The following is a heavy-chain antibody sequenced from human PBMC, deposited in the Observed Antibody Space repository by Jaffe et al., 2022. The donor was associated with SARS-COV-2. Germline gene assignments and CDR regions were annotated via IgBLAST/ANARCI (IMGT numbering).Heavy chain of an antibody. CDR1: DYSITTGYY. CDR2: ISHSGST. CDR3: AREMATIGGIDY. D-gene: IGHD5-12*01. J-gene: IGHJ4*02. Sequence: QVQLQESGPGLVKPSETLSLTCTVSDYSITTGYYWGWIRQSPGKGLEWIGTISHSGSTYYNPSLKSRVTISVDTSKNQFSLKLTSVTAADTAVYYCAREMATIGGIDYWGQGTLVTVSS. V-gene: IGHV4-38-2*02.